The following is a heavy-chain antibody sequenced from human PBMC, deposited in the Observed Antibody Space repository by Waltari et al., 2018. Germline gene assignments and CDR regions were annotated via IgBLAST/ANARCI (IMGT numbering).Heavy chain of an antibody. CDR2: INPNSGGT. V-gene: IGHV1-2*02. CDR1: GYTFTGYY. Sequence: QVQLVQSGAEVKKPGASVKVSCKASGYTFTGYYMHWVRQAPGQGLEWMGWINPNSGGTNYAQKVQGRVTMTRDTSISTAYMERSRRRSDDTAVYYCARDRGYCSSTSCYTWFDPWGQGTLVTVSS. D-gene: IGHD2-2*02. J-gene: IGHJ5*02. CDR3: ARDRGYCSSTSCYTWFDP.